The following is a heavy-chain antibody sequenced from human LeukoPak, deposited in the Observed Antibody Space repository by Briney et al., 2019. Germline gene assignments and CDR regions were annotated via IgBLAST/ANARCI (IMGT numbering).Heavy chain of an antibody. D-gene: IGHD3-10*01. CDR3: ARIYGSGSSKSDNFDY. CDR1: GFTFGSYS. V-gene: IGHV3-21*01. Sequence: PGGSLRLSCAASGFTFGSYSMNWVRQAPGKGLEWVSSISSSSSYIYYADSVKGRFTISRDNAKNSLYLRMNSLRAEDTAVYYCARIYGSGSSKSDNFDYWGQGTLVTVSS. J-gene: IGHJ4*02. CDR2: ISSSSSYI.